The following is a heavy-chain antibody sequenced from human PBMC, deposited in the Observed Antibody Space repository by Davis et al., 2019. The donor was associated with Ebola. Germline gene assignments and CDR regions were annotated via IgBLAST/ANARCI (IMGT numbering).Heavy chain of an antibody. CDR1: GFTFSSYA. Sequence: GESLKISCAASGFTFSSYAMHWVRQAPGKGLEWVAVISYDGSNKYYADSVKGRFTISRDNSKNTLYLQMNSLRAEDTAVYYCARARRDTMVRGVIIPCNWFDPWGQGTLVTVSS. J-gene: IGHJ5*02. CDR2: ISYDGSNK. V-gene: IGHV3-30*04. D-gene: IGHD3-10*01. CDR3: ARARRDTMVRGVIIPCNWFDP.